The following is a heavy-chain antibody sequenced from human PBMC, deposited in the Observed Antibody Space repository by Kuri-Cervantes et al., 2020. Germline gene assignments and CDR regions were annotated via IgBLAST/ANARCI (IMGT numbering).Heavy chain of an antibody. D-gene: IGHD6-13*01. CDR3: ARGRIAAAGTRRFDP. CDR2: INHSGST. CDR1: GGTFSGYY. V-gene: IGHV4-34*01. J-gene: IGHJ5*02. Sequence: SQTLSLTCAVYGGTFSGYYWNWIRQPPGKGLEWIGEINHSGSTNYNPSLKSRVTISVDTSKNQFSLKLSSVTAADTAVYYCARGRIAAAGTRRFDPWGQGTLVTVSS.